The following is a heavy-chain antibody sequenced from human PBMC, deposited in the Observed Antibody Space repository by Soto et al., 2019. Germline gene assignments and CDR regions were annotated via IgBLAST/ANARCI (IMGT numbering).Heavy chain of an antibody. CDR2: INPSGGST. V-gene: IGHV1-46*01. Sequence: ASVKVSCKASGYTFTSYYMHWVRQAPGQGLEWMGIINPSGGSTSYAQKFQGRVTMTRDTSTSTGYMELSSLRSEDTAVYYCATPTYYSDSIELPPGYWGQGTLVTVSS. CDR3: ATPTYYSDSIELPPGY. D-gene: IGHD3-22*01. CDR1: GYTFTSYY. J-gene: IGHJ4*02.